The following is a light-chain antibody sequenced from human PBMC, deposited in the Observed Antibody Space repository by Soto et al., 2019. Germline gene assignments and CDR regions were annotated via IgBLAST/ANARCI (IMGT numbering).Light chain of an antibody. Sequence: PASVSGSPGQSITIFCTGTSSDVGGYNYVSWYQQHPGSAPKLMIYDVSSRPSGVSNRFSGSKSGNTASLTISGLQAEDEADYYCSSYTSSFKLAVFGSGTKVTVL. V-gene: IGLV2-14*03. J-gene: IGLJ1*01. CDR3: SSYTSSFKLAV. CDR1: SSDVGGYNY. CDR2: DVS.